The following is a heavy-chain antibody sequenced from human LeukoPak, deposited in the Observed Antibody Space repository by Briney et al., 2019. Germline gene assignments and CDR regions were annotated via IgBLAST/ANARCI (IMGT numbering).Heavy chain of an antibody. CDR3: AELGITMIGGV. Sequence: GGSLRLSCAASGFTFSSYGMSWVRQAPGKGLEWVSAISGSGGSTYYADSVKGRFTISGDNSKNTLYLQMNSLRAEDTAVYYCAELGITMIGGVWGKGTTVTISS. J-gene: IGHJ6*04. CDR2: ISGSGGST. D-gene: IGHD3-10*02. V-gene: IGHV3-23*01. CDR1: GFTFSSYG.